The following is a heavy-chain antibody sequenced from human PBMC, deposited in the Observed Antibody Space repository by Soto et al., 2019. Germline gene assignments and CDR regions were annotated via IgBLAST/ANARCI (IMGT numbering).Heavy chain of an antibody. CDR1: GFTFDDYA. D-gene: IGHD4-17*01. Sequence: SGGSLRLSCAASGFTFDDYAMHWVRQAPGKGLEWVSLISWDGGSTYYADSVKGRFTISRDNSKNSLYLQMNSLRAEDTALYYCAKDIYGSGFPFYYGMDVWGQGTTVTVSS. J-gene: IGHJ6*02. CDR3: AKDIYGSGFPFYYGMDV. CDR2: ISWDGGST. V-gene: IGHV3-43D*04.